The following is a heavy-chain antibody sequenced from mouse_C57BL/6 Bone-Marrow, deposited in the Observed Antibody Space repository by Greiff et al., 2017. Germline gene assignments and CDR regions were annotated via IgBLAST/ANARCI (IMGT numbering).Heavy chain of an antibody. Sequence: DVKLVESGPGLVKPSQSLSLTCSVPGYSITSGYYWNWIRQFPGNKLEWMGYISYDGSNNYNPSLKNRISITRDTSKNQFFLKLNSVTTEDTATYYCAREDGYYVWFAYWCQGTLVTVSA. J-gene: IGHJ3*01. D-gene: IGHD2-3*01. CDR3: AREDGYYVWFAY. CDR1: GYSITSGYY. V-gene: IGHV3-6*01. CDR2: ISYDGSN.